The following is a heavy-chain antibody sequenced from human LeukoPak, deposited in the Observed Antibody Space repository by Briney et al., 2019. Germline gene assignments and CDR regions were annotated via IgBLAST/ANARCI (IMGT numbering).Heavy chain of an antibody. CDR2: IWYDGGIK. CDR3: ARISCTGNSCRPYSYYDMDV. CDR1: GFTFSGYA. Sequence: GGSLRLSCAASGFTFSGYAMHWVRQAPGKGLEWVAVIWYDGGIKYYADSVKGRFTVSRDNSKSTLYLQLNSLRAEDTAVYYCARISCTGNSCRPYSYYDMDVWGQGATVTVSS. V-gene: IGHV3-33*08. D-gene: IGHD2-8*02. J-gene: IGHJ6*02.